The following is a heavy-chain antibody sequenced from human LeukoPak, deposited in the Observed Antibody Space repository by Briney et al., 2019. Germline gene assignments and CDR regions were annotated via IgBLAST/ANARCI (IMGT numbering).Heavy chain of an antibody. CDR1: GYTFTSYG. CDR2: ISACNGNT. CDR3: ARAIVTYYDSSGYSGVQPDY. J-gene: IGHJ4*02. V-gene: IGHV1-18*01. D-gene: IGHD3-22*01. Sequence: ASVKVSCKASGYTFTSYGISWVRQAPGQGLEWMGWISACNGNTNYAQKLQGRVTMTTDTSTSTAYMELRSLRSDDTAVYYCARAIVTYYDSSGYSGVQPDYWGQGTLVTVSS.